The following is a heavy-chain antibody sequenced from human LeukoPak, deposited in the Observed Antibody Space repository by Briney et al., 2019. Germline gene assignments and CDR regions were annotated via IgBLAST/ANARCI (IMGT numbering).Heavy chain of an antibody. CDR1: GGSFSGHF. V-gene: IGHV4-34*01. J-gene: IGHJ1*01. D-gene: IGHD6-13*01. CDR3: ARALTAAVIN. Sequence: AETLSLTCGVFGGSFSGHFYSWIRQSPGKGLEWIGEITHRGSINYNPSLKSRVAMSVDTSKNHFSLNLTSVTAADNGIYYCARALTAAVINWGQGTLVPVYS. CDR2: ITHRGSI.